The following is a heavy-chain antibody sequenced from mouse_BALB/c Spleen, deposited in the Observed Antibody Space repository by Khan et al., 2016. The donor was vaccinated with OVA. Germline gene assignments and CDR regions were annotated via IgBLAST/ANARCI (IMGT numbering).Heavy chain of an antibody. CDR3: TRRNWDVAWFAY. CDR2: IYPGNTDT. D-gene: IGHD4-1*01. Sequence: VQLKQSGTVLARPGASVKMSCKASGYTFTSYWMHWVNQRLGQGLEWIGDIYPGNTDTNYNQKFKGKAKLTAVTPTSTSYLEFSSLTNEDSAVYYCTRRNWDVAWFAYWGQGTLVTVSA. CDR1: GYTFTSYW. V-gene: IGHV1-5*01. J-gene: IGHJ3*01.